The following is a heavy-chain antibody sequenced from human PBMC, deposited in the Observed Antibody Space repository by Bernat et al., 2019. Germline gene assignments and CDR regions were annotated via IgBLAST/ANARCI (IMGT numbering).Heavy chain of an antibody. V-gene: IGHV3-21*05. J-gene: IGHJ4*02. CDR2: IRSNSDYI. Sequence: EVHLVESGGGLVKPGGSLRLSCAASGFTFSDYPMNWVRQTPGKGLEWISNIRSNSDYISYGDSVKGRFTISRDKGKNSLYLQMNSLRAEDTAVYYCVRDDMWAFDYWGQGTLVTVSS. D-gene: IGHD1-26*01. CDR3: VRDDMWAFDY. CDR1: GFTFSDYP.